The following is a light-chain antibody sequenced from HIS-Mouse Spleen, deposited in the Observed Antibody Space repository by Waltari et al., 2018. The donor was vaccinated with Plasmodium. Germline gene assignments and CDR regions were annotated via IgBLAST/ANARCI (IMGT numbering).Light chain of an antibody. Sequence: SYELPQPPSVSVSPGQTARITCSGVALPKKYAYWYQQKSGQAPLLVIYEDSKRPPGIPERFSGSSSGTMATLTISGAQVEDEADYYCYSTDSSGNHRVFGGGTKLTVL. CDR2: EDS. V-gene: IGLV3-10*01. CDR1: ALPKKY. CDR3: YSTDSSGNHRV. J-gene: IGLJ3*02.